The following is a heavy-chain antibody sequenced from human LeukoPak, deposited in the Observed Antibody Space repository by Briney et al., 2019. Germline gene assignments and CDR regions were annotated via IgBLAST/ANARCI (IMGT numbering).Heavy chain of an antibody. CDR2: IDYSGGDT. J-gene: IGHJ4*02. V-gene: IGHV3-23*01. D-gene: IGHD6-19*01. Sequence: GGSLRLSCTASGFTLSSYEMSWIRQAPGKGLEWVSSIDYSGGDTHYADSVKGRFTISRDNSKNTLYLQMNSLRAEDTAVYYCAKSGGWSLFDYWGQGTLVTVSS. CDR3: AKSGGWSLFDY. CDR1: GFTLSSYE.